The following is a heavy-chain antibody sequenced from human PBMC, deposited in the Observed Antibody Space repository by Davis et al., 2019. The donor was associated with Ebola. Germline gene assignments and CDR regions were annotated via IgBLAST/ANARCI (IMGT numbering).Heavy chain of an antibody. V-gene: IGHV3-33*01. CDR2: IWYDGSNK. CDR1: GFTFSSYG. Sequence: PGGSLRLSCAASGFTFSSYGMHWVRQAPGKGLEWVAVIWYDGSNKYYADSVKGRFTISRDNSKNTLYLQMNSLRAEDTAVYYCARGGTLLWFGESYENDAFDIWGQGTMVTVSS. CDR3: ARGGTLLWFGESYENDAFDI. D-gene: IGHD3-10*01. J-gene: IGHJ3*02.